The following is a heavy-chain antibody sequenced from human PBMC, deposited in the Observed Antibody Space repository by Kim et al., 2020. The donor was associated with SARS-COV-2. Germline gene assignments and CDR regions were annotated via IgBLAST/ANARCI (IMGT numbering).Heavy chain of an antibody. CDR3: ARNIGSTADH. V-gene: IGHV5-51*01. D-gene: IGHD6-13*01. Sequence: GESLKISCKASGYTFSSYWIDWVRQMPDKGLEWMGIIYAGGSDTRYSPSFEGQVTMSVDKSISTAYLQWSSLKASDTAMYYCARNIGSTADHWGQGTLVSVSS. J-gene: IGHJ4*02. CDR1: GYTFSSYW. CDR2: IYAGGSDT.